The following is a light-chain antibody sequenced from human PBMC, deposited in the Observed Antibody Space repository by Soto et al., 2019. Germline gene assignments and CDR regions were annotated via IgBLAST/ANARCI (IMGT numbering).Light chain of an antibody. J-gene: IGKJ4*01. CDR2: DAS. V-gene: IGKV3-11*01. CDR3: QQRADWRVLT. Sequence: EIALTQSPATLSLSPGVRATLSCRASQTVTSFFAWYQQKPGQAPRLLIYDASHRTAGIPARFSGSGSGTDFTLTISSLEPEDFAVYYCQQRADWRVLTFGGGTKVEI. CDR1: QTVTSF.